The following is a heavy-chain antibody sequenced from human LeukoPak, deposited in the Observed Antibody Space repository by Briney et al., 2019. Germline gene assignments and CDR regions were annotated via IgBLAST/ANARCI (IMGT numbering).Heavy chain of an antibody. CDR3: ARAGYCSSTSCRYWFDP. D-gene: IGHD2-2*01. CDR2: INPNSGGT. V-gene: IGHV1-2*02. Sequence: ASVKVSCKASGHTFTGYYKHWVRQAPGQGLEWMGWINPNSGGTNYAQKFQGRVTMTRDTSISTAYMELSGLRSDDTAVYYCARAGYCSSTSCRYWFDPWGQGTLVTVSS. CDR1: GHTFTGYY. J-gene: IGHJ5*02.